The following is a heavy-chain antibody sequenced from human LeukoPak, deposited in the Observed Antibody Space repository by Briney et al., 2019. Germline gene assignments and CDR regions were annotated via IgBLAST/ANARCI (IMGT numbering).Heavy chain of an antibody. CDR2: ISSSSSAI. V-gene: IGHV3-48*02. CDR3: AQKGGTDH. CDR1: GFTFSRFG. D-gene: IGHD2-15*01. Sequence: PGRSLRLSCVASGFTFSRFGMNWVRQAPGKGLEWISYISSSSSAIYYADSVKGRFTISRDNGKNSLYLQMNSLRDEDTAAYYCAQKGGTDHWGQGTLVTVSS. J-gene: IGHJ4*02.